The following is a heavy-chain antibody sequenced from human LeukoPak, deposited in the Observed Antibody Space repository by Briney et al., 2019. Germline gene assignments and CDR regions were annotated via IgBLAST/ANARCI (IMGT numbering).Heavy chain of an antibody. J-gene: IGHJ4*02. D-gene: IGHD3-22*01. V-gene: IGHV1-2*02. CDR2: INPNSGGT. Sequence: ASVKVSCKASGYTFTGYYMHWVRQAPGQGLEWMGWINPNSGGTNYAQKFQGRVTMTRDTSISTAYMELSRLRSDDTAVYYCARIPVEFDSSGSPRYYFDYWGQGTLVTVSS. CDR1: GYTFTGYY. CDR3: ARIPVEFDSSGSPRYYFDY.